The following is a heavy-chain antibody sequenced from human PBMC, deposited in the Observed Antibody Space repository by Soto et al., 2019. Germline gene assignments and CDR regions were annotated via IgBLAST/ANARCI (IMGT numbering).Heavy chain of an antibody. CDR2: IYYSGST. J-gene: IGHJ4*02. Sequence: QVQLQESGPGLVKPSQTLSLTCTVSVGSISSGDYYWSWIRQPPGKGLEWIGYIYYSGSTYYNPSLKSRVTISVDTSKHQFSLKLSSVTAADTAVYYCARDSDGYGGSYFDYWGQGTLVTVSS. CDR3: ARDSDGYGGSYFDY. V-gene: IGHV4-30-4*01. CDR1: VGSISSGDYY. D-gene: IGHD5-12*01.